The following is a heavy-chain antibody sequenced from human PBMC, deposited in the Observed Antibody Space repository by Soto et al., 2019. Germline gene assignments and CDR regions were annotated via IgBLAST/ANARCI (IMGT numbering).Heavy chain of an antibody. CDR1: GFTFSSYW. D-gene: IGHD3-10*01. CDR3: ARSHAMVRGSTPPDY. CDR2: IKQDGSEK. Sequence: RRLSCAASGFTFSSYWMSWVRQAPGKGLEWVANIKQDGSEKYYVDSVKGRFTISRDNAKNSLYLQMNSLRAEDTAVYYCARSHAMVRGSTPPDYWGQGPLVTVCS. V-gene: IGHV3-7*03. J-gene: IGHJ4*02.